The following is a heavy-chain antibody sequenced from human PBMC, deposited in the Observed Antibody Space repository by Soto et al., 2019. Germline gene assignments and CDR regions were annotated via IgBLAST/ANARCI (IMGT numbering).Heavy chain of an antibody. CDR3: ASDGDFDALDV. CDR1: GLIVSRNY. CDR2: IYNGGST. J-gene: IGHJ3*01. D-gene: IGHD4-17*01. V-gene: IGHV3-66*01. Sequence: ESGGGLVQPGGSLKLSCAASGLIVSRNYMSWVRRAPGEGLEWVSVIYNGGSTQYADSVKGRFTISRDNFKNTVYLQMNSLRAEDTALYYCASDGDFDALDVWGQGTVVSVSS.